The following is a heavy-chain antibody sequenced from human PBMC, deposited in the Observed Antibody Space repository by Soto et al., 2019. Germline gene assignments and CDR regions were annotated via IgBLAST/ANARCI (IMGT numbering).Heavy chain of an antibody. V-gene: IGHV1-69*06. CDR1: GGTFSSYA. D-gene: IGHD6-13*01. J-gene: IGHJ5*02. CDR2: IIPIFGTA. Sequence: GASVKVSCKASGGTFSSYAISWVRQAPGQGLEWMGGIIPIFGTANYAQKFQGRVTITADKSTSTAYMELSSLRSEDTAVYYCARDSSSWYRGFNWFDPWGQGTLVIVSS. CDR3: ARDSSSWYRGFNWFDP.